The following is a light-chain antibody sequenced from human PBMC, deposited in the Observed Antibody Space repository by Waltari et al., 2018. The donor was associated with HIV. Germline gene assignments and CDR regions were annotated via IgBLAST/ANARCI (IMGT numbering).Light chain of an antibody. CDR1: SNDVCGYQY. V-gene: IGLV2-11*01. J-gene: IGLJ3*02. Sequence: QSALTQPRSVSGSPGQSVTISCTGTSNDVCGYQYVSWYQQHPVKAPKLIIFDVTQRPSGVPDRFSGAKSGNTASLTISGLQAEDEADFYCCSYAGSYSWVFGGGTKVAVL. CDR3: CSYAGSYSWV. CDR2: DVT.